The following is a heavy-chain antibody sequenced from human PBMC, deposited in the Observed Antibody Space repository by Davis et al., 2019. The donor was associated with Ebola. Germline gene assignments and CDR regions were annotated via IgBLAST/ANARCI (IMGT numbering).Heavy chain of an antibody. J-gene: IGHJ6*02. V-gene: IGHV4-34*01. Sequence: MPSETLSLTCAVYGGSFSGYYWSWIRQPPGKGLEWIGEINHSGSTNYNPSLKSRVTISVDTSKNQFSLKLSSVTAADTAVYYCARGGHVVVVAATPVLTYYYGMDVWGQGTTVTVSS. D-gene: IGHD2-15*01. CDR3: ARGGHVVVVAATPVLTYYYGMDV. CDR1: GGSFSGYY. CDR2: INHSGST.